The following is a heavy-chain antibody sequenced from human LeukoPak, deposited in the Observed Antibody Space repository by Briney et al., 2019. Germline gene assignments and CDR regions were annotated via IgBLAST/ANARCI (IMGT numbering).Heavy chain of an antibody. CDR1: GFTFSSYG. J-gene: IGHJ5*02. V-gene: IGHV3-33*01. CDR2: IWYDGSNK. CDR3: VRSQFSSSS. D-gene: IGHD6-13*01. Sequence: GRSLRLSCAASGFTFSSYGMHWVRQAPGKGLEWVAVIWYDGSNKYYADSVKGRFTISRDNSKNTLYLQMNSLRAEDTAVYYCVRSQFSSSSWGQGTLVTVSS.